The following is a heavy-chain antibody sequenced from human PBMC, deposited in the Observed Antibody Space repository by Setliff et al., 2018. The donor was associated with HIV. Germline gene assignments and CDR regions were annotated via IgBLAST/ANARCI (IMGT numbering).Heavy chain of an antibody. Sequence: ASVKVSCKASGYTFTGYYMHWVRQAPGQGLEWMGWINPNSGGTNYAQKFQGRVTMTRDTSLTTVYMELTSLRSDDTAVYYCARVSSFNKIIREAFDIWGQGTLVTVSS. D-gene: IGHD3-10*01. V-gene: IGHV1-2*02. J-gene: IGHJ3*02. CDR2: INPNSGGT. CDR1: GYTFTGYY. CDR3: ARVSSFNKIIREAFDI.